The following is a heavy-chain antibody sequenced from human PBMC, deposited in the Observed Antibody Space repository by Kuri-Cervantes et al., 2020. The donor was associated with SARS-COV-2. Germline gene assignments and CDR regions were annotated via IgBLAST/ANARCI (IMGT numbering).Heavy chain of an antibody. Sequence: SVKVSCKASGFTFTSSAVQWVRQARGQRLEWIGWIVVGSGNTNYAQKFQERVTFTRDMSTSTAYMELSSLRSEDTAVYYCAASLLYRIYYYYGMDVWGQGTTVTVSS. D-gene: IGHD1-26*01. J-gene: IGHJ6*02. CDR2: IVVGSGNT. CDR3: AASLLYRIYYYYGMDV. CDR1: GFTFTSSA. V-gene: IGHV1-58*01.